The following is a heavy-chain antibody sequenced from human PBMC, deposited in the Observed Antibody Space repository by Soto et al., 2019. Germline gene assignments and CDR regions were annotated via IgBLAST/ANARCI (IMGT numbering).Heavy chain of an antibody. Sequence: QLQLQESGSGLVKPSQTLSLTCAVSGDSITSVGYSWSWIRQPPGKALEWIGYIYHTGTTYYTAALKSRVTISLDRSKNQISLSLNSVTAADTAVYYCAATVFGEYSHYALDVWGQGTTVTVS. V-gene: IGHV4-30-2*01. D-gene: IGHD3-3*01. CDR1: GDSITSVGYS. CDR2: IYHTGTT. J-gene: IGHJ6*02. CDR3: AATVFGEYSHYALDV.